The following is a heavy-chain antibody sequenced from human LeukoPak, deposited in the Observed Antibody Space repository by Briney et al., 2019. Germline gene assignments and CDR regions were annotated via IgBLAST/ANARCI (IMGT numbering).Heavy chain of an antibody. Sequence: PGGSLRLSCAASGFTFSSYAMSWVRQAPGKGLEWVSAISGSGGSTYYADSVKGRFTISRDNSKNTLYLQMNSLRAEDTAVYYCAKEGSHCSSTSCPGGAFDIWGQGTMVTVSS. D-gene: IGHD2-2*01. CDR2: ISGSGGST. CDR1: GFTFSSYA. V-gene: IGHV3-23*01. CDR3: AKEGSHCSSTSCPGGAFDI. J-gene: IGHJ3*02.